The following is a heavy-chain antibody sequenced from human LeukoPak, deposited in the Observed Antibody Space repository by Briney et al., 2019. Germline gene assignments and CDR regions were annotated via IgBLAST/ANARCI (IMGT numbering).Heavy chain of an antibody. CDR3: AKNAGYSYGLYYFDY. Sequence: GGSLRLSCAASGFTFSSYEMNWVRQAPGKGLEWVSSIISSGDITYYPDSLKGRFTISRDNSKNTVYLQMDSLRADDSAVYYCAKNAGYSYGLYYFDYWGQGALVTVSS. CDR2: IISSGDIT. J-gene: IGHJ4*02. CDR1: GFTFSSYE. V-gene: IGHV3-23*01. D-gene: IGHD5-18*01.